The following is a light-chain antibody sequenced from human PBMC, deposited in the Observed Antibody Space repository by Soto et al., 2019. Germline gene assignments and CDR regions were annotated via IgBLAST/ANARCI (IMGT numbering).Light chain of an antibody. CDR2: EVN. CDR1: SSDVGYYNY. V-gene: IGLV2-8*01. Sequence: QSALTQPPSASGSPGQSVTISCTGTSSDVGYYNYVSWYQQHPGKAPKLIIYEVNKRPSGVPDRFSGSKSGNTASLTVSGLQAEDEAEYDCTSYAVGINVVFGGGTKLTVL. CDR3: TSYAVGINVV. J-gene: IGLJ2*01.